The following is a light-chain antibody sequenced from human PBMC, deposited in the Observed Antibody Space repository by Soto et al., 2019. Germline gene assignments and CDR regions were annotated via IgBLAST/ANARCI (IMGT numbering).Light chain of an antibody. CDR1: HNINTY. J-gene: IGKJ5*01. V-gene: IGKV1-39*01. CDR3: QLSDSSLT. Sequence: DIQMTQSPSSLSASVGDRVAITCRASHNINTYLNWYQQRPGKAPRLLIYAASSVQGGVPSRFSGSGSGTDFTLTISRLQPEDFATYYCQLSDSSLTFGQGTRLE. CDR2: AAS.